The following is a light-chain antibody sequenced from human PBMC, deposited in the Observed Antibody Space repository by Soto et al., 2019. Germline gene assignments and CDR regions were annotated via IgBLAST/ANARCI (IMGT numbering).Light chain of an antibody. CDR2: EVS. CDR1: DSVIYSNGKTY. CDR3: QHYNSYSEA. V-gene: IGKV2-30*01. J-gene: IGKJ1*01. Sequence: VLRTQSRMSLPLTLGQRASNSCRSSDSVIYSNGKTYLNWYQQRPGQVPRRIIYEVSNRDFGVPSRFSGSGSATEFTLTISSLQPDDFATYYCQHYNSYSEAFGQGTKVDIK.